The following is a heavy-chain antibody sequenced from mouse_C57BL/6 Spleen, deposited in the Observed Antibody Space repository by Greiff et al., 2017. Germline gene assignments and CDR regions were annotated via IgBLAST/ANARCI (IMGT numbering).Heavy chain of an antibody. Sequence: EVHLVESGGGLVQPGGSLSLSCAASGFTFTDYYMSWVRQPPGKALEWLGFIRNKANGYTTEYSASVKGRFTISRDNSQSILYLQMNALRAEDSATYYCARSPYGSHAMDYWGQGTSVTVSS. CDR2: IRNKANGYTT. CDR1: GFTFTDYY. V-gene: IGHV7-3*01. J-gene: IGHJ4*01. D-gene: IGHD2-2*01. CDR3: ARSPYGSHAMDY.